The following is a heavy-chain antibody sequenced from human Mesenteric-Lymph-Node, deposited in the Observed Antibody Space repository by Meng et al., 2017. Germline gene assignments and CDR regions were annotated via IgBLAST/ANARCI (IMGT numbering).Heavy chain of an antibody. CDR1: GYTFTSYG. CDR2: INPNSGGT. CDR3: ASENSSGYLGYFQH. D-gene: IGHD3-22*01. V-gene: IGHV1-2*02. J-gene: IGHJ1*01. Sequence: VQLLQSGAEVKKPGASVKVSCKASGYTFTSYGINWVRQAPGQGLEWMGWINPNSGGTNYAQKFQGRVTMTRDTSISTAYMELSRLRSDDTAVYYCASENSSGYLGYFQHWGQGTLVTVSS.